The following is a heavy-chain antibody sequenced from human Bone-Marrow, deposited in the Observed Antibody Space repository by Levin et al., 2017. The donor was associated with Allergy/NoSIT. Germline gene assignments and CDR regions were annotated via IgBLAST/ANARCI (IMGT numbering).Heavy chain of an antibody. J-gene: IGHJ4*02. D-gene: IGHD4-17*01. Sequence: GGSLRLSCAASGFTFSSYVMNWVRQAPGKGLEWVSLISGSADYTYYADSVKGRFTISRDNSRNTVYLQMNSLRAEDTAVYYCAKDRDDHGGYVFEYWGQGTLVTVSS. CDR1: GFTFSSYV. CDR2: ISGSADYT. CDR3: AKDRDDHGGYVFEY. V-gene: IGHV3-23*01.